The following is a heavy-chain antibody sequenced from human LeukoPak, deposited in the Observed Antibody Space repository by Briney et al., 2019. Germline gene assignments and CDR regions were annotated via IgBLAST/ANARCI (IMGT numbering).Heavy chain of an antibody. CDR3: ARGREYYGSGSRYKGSFDY. D-gene: IGHD3-10*01. CDR1: GGSISSYY. Sequence: TSETLSLTCTVSGGSISSYYWSWIRQPPGKGMEWIGYIYYSGSTNYSPSLKSRVTISVDTSKNQFSLKLSSVTAADTAVYYCARGREYYGSGSRYKGSFDYWGQGTLVTVSS. V-gene: IGHV4-59*12. CDR2: IYYSGST. J-gene: IGHJ4*02.